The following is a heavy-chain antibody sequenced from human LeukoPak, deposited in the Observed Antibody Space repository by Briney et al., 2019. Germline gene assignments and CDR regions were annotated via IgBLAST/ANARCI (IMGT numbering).Heavy chain of an antibody. CDR1: GFTSSSYE. CDR3: ARGGFFAEYFQH. V-gene: IGHV3-48*03. CDR2: ISSSGSTI. D-gene: IGHD3-10*01. Sequence: GGSLRLSCAASGFTSSSYEMNWVRQAPGKGLKWVSYISSSGSTIYYADSVKGRFTISRDNAKNSLYLQMNSLRAEDTAVYYCARGGFFAEYFQHWGQGTLVTVSS. J-gene: IGHJ1*01.